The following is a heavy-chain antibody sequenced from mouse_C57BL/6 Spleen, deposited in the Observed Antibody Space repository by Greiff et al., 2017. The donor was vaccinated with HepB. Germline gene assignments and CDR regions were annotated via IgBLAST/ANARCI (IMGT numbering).Heavy chain of an antibody. CDR3: ARQGQLRLLAY. J-gene: IGHJ3*01. Sequence: QVQLQQPGAELVRPGSSVKLSCKASGYTFTSYWMHWVKQRPIQGLEWIGNIDTSDSETHYNQKFKDKATLTVDKSSSTAYMQLSSLTSEDSAVYYCARQGQLRLLAYWGQGTLVTVSA. V-gene: IGHV1-52*01. CDR2: IDTSDSET. CDR1: GYTFTSYW. D-gene: IGHD3-2*02.